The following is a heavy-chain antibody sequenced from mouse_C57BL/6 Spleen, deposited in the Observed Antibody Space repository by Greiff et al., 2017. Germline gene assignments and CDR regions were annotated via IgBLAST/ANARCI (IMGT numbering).Heavy chain of an antibody. Sequence: VKLVESGPELVKPGASVKISCKASGYAFSSSWMNWVKQRPGKGLEWIGRIYPGDGDTNYNGKFKGKATLTADKSSSTAYMQLSSLTSEDSAVYFCARFSYVGYFDVWGTGTTVTVSS. D-gene: IGHD1-1*01. V-gene: IGHV1-82*01. CDR1: GYAFSSSW. J-gene: IGHJ1*03. CDR2: IYPGDGDT. CDR3: ARFSYVGYFDV.